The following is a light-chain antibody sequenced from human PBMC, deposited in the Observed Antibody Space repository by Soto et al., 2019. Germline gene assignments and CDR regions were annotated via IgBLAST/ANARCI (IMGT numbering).Light chain of an antibody. J-gene: IGKJ5*01. Sequence: DIVMTQSPLSLPVTPGEAASISCSSSQSLLHSNGYNYLDWYLQKPGQSPQLLIYLGSDRASGVPDRFSGSGSGTDFTLQISRVEAEDVGVYYCMQALQTPITFGQGTLLEI. CDR1: QSLLHSNGYNY. CDR2: LGS. V-gene: IGKV2-28*01. CDR3: MQALQTPIT.